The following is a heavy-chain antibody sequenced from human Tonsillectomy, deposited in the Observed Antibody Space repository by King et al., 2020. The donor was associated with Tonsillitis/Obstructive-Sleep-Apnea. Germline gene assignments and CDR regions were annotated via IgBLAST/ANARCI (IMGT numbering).Heavy chain of an antibody. CDR1: GFTVSNNY. Sequence: VQLVESGGGLIQPGGSLRLSCAVSGFTVSNNYMSWVRQAPGKGLEWVSVMYSGSGTHYADSVKGRFTISRDNSENTLYLQMNSLRAEDTAVYYCARIVVPATSSSLWFDYWGQGTLVTVSS. CDR2: MYSGSGT. J-gene: IGHJ4*02. V-gene: IGHV3-53*01. CDR3: ARIVVPATSSSLWFDY. D-gene: IGHD2-2*01.